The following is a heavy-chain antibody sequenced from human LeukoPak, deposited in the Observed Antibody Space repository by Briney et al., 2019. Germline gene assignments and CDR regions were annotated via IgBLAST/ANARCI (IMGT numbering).Heavy chain of an antibody. CDR3: VRDRELNY. D-gene: IGHD3-10*01. V-gene: IGHV4-59*01. CDR1: GGSISIYY. CDR2: FYNSGST. Sequence: KTSETLSLTCTVSGGSISIYYWSWIRQPPGKGLEWIGYFYNSGSTNYNPSLKSRVTISVDTSKNQFSLNLGSVTAADTAVYYCVRDRELNYWGQGTLVTVSS. J-gene: IGHJ4*02.